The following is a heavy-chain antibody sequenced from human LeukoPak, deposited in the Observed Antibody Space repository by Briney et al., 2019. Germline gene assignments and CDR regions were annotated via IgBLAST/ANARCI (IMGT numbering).Heavy chain of an antibody. Sequence: GGSLRLSCATSGFTFSSNGMHWVRQAPGKGLEWVAFIRYDGTAKYYADSVKGRFTVSRDDAKNSLYLQMNSLRAEDTALYYCAKDIGDVDTAMGDYWGQGTLVTVSS. V-gene: IGHV3-30*02. CDR3: AKDIGDVDTAMGDY. J-gene: IGHJ4*02. D-gene: IGHD5-18*01. CDR1: GFTFSSNG. CDR2: IRYDGTAK.